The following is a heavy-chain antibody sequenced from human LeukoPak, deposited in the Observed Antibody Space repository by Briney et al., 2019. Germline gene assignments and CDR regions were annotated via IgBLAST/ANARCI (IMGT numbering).Heavy chain of an antibody. V-gene: IGHV3-21*01. CDR2: ISSSSSYI. Sequence: GGSLRLSCAASGFTFSSYSMNWVRQAPGKGLEWVSSISSSSSYIYYADSVKGRFTISRDNAKNSLYLQMNSLRAEDTAVYYCARGGLLLDHRKTYYFDYWGQGTLVTVS. J-gene: IGHJ4*02. D-gene: IGHD2-21*01. CDR3: ARGGLLLDHRKTYYFDY. CDR1: GFTFSSYS.